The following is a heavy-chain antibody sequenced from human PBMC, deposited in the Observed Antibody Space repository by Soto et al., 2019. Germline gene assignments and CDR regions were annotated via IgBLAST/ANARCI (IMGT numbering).Heavy chain of an antibody. CDR2: ISGSGGST. V-gene: IGHV3-23*01. CDR1: GFTFSSYG. Sequence: GGSLRLSCAASGFTFSSYGMSWVRQAPGEGLEWVSGISGSGGSTYYADSVKGRFTISRDNSKNTPYLQMYSLRAEGTAVYYCAKTGPGSSYGYYFDSWGQGTLVTVSS. CDR3: AKTGPGSSYGYYFDS. D-gene: IGHD5-18*01. J-gene: IGHJ4*02.